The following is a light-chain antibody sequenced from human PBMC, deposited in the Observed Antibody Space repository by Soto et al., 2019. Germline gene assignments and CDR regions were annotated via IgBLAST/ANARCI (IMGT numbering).Light chain of an antibody. CDR2: DVS. J-gene: IGLJ1*01. CDR3: SSYTSSSNYV. Sequence: QSVLTQPASVSGSPGQSITISCTGTSSDVGGYNYVSWYQQHPGKAPKLMFYDVSNRPSGVSNRFSGSKSGNTASLTISGLQAEDEADYYCSSYTSSSNYVFGTGTKVTVL. CDR1: SSDVGGYNY. V-gene: IGLV2-14*01.